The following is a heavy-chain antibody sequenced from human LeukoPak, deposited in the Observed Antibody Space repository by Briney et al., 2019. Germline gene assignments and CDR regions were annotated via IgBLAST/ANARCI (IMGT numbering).Heavy chain of an antibody. V-gene: IGHV1-24*01. J-gene: IGHJ6*02. CDR1: GYTLSELS. CDR2: FYPEDGET. Sequence: ASVTVSCTVSGYTLSELSMYWVRQAPGTGLDWMGGFYPEDGETIYAQKFQGRVTMTEDTSTDTAYMELSSLRSEDTAVYYCATASVAVAGTGDYYYYGMDVWGQGTTVTVSS. CDR3: ATASVAVAGTGDYYYYGMDV. D-gene: IGHD6-19*01.